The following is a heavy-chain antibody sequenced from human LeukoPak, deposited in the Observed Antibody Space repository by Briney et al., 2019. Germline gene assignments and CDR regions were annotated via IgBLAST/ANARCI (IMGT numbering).Heavy chain of an antibody. CDR2: TNTDGSYS. D-gene: IGHD4-17*01. Sequence: GGSLRLSCAASGFTVSSNYMSWVRQAPGKGLEWVSCTNTDGSYSSYADSVKGRFTISRDNVRNTLYLQMSSLRAEDSAVYYCARDFDGPRASDYWGQGISVTVSS. V-gene: IGHV3-74*01. J-gene: IGHJ4*02. CDR1: GFTVSSNY. CDR3: ARDFDGPRASDY.